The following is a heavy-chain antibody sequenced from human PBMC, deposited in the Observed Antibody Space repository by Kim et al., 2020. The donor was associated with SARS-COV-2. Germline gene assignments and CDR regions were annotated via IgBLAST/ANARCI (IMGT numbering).Heavy chain of an antibody. Sequence: GGSLRLSCTASGFTFSNYWMSWVRQAPGKGLERVANIKQDGSEKYYVDSVKGRFTISRDNAKNSLYLQMNSLRAEDTAVYYCAREGYSSTWFDCWGQVTLVTVSS. CDR1: GFTFSNYW. D-gene: IGHD6-13*01. J-gene: IGHJ5*01. CDR2: IKQDGSEK. CDR3: AREGYSSTWFDC. V-gene: IGHV3-7*01.